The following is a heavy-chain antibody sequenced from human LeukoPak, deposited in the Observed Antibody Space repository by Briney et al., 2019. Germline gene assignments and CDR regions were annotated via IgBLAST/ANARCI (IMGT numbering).Heavy chain of an antibody. D-gene: IGHD2-15*01. J-gene: IGHJ5*02. V-gene: IGHV3-43*02. CDR2: ISGDGGST. CDR1: GFTCDDYA. CDR3: AKAVFGDCSGGSCYSNWFDP. Sequence: TGGSLRLSCAASGFTCDDYAMHWVRQAPGKGLEWVSLISGDGGSTYYADSVKGRFTISRDNSKNSLYLQMNSLRTEDTALYYCAKAVFGDCSGGSCYSNWFDPWGQGTLVTVSS.